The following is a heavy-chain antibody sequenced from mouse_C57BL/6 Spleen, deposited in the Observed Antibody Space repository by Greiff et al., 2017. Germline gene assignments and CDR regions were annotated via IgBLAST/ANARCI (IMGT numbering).Heavy chain of an antibody. CDR2: ISDGGSYT. Sequence: EVQLVESGGGLVKPGGSLKLSCAASGFTFSSYAMSWVRQTPEKRLEWVATISDGGSYTYYPDNVKGRFTISRDNAKNNLYLQMSHLKSEDTAMYYCARDGYYASFDYWGQGTTLTVSS. D-gene: IGHD2-3*01. J-gene: IGHJ2*01. CDR3: ARDGYYASFDY. V-gene: IGHV5-4*01. CDR1: GFTFSSYA.